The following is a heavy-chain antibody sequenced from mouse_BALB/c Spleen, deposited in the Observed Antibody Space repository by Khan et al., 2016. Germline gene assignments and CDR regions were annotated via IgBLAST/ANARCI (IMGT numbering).Heavy chain of an antibody. J-gene: IGHJ4*01. V-gene: IGHV14-3*02. CDR2: IDPANGNT. CDR3: ARGDPYYAMDY. Sequence: VQLQQSGAELVKPGASVKLSCTASGFNIKDTYMHWVKQRPEQGLEWIGRIDPANGNTKYDPKFQGKATITADTSSNTAYLQLSSLTSEDTAVYYWARGDPYYAMDYWGQGTSVTVSS. D-gene: IGHD3-3*01. CDR1: GFNIKDTY.